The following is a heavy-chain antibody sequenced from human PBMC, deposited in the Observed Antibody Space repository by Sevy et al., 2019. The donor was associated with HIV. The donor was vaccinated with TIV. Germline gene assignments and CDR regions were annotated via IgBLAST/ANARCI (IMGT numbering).Heavy chain of an antibody. Sequence: GGSLRLSCAASGFTFSSYAMSWVRQAPGKGLEWVSAISGSGGSTYYGDSVKGRFTISRDNSKNTLYLQMNSLRAEDTAVYYCAKRQGGAISSGGSCCYFDYWGQVTLVTVSS. CDR1: GFTFSSYA. CDR2: ISGSGGST. V-gene: IGHV3-23*01. D-gene: IGHD2-15*01. CDR3: AKRQGGAISSGGSCCYFDY. J-gene: IGHJ4*02.